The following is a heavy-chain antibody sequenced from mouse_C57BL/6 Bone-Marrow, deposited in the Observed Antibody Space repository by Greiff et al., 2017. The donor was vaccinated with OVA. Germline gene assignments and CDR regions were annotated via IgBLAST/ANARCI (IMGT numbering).Heavy chain of an antibody. Sequence: VQRVESGAELVRPGSSVKLSCKASGYTFTSYWMDWVKQRPGQGLEWIGNIYPSDSETHYNQKFKDKATLTVDKSSSTAYMQLSSLTSEDSAVYYCAGLTGTGDYWGQGTTLTVSS. D-gene: IGHD4-1*01. CDR2: IYPSDSET. V-gene: IGHV1-61*01. CDR3: AGLTGTGDY. J-gene: IGHJ2*01. CDR1: GYTFTSYW.